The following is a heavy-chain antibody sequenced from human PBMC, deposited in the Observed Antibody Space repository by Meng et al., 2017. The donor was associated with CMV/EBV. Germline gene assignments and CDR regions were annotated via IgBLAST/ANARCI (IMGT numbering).Heavy chain of an antibody. V-gene: IGHV1-69*05. Sequence: SVKVSCKASGGTFSSYAISWVRQAPGQGLEWMGGIIPIFGTANYAQKFQGRVTITTDESTSTAYMELSSLRSEETAVYYCASTHCSSTSCYTWQLAYFDYWGQGTLVTVSS. CDR3: ASTHCSSTSCYTWQLAYFDY. J-gene: IGHJ4*02. CDR2: IIPIFGTA. D-gene: IGHD2-2*02. CDR1: GGTFSSYA.